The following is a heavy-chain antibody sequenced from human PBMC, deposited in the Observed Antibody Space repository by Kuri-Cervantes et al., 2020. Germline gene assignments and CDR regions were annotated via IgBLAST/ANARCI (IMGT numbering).Heavy chain of an antibody. Sequence: GESLKISCAASGFTFSSYSMNWVRQAPGKGLEWVAVISYDGSNKYYADSVKGRFTISRDNSKNTLYLQMNSLRAEDTAVYYCARAWRSRIAFDIWGQGTMVTVSS. D-gene: IGHD5-24*01. J-gene: IGHJ3*02. CDR1: GFTFSSYS. V-gene: IGHV3-30*03. CDR2: ISYDGSNK. CDR3: ARAWRSRIAFDI.